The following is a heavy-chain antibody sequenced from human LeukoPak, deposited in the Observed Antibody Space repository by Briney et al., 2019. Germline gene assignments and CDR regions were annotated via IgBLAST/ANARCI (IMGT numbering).Heavy chain of an antibody. CDR3: ARGGSSGYYFLASVDL. J-gene: IGHJ2*01. V-gene: IGHV4-39*07. CDR1: GGSISSSSYY. CDR2: VYYSGST. D-gene: IGHD3-22*01. Sequence: SETLSLTCTVSGGSISSSSYYWGWIRQPPGKGLEWIGSVYYSGSTYYNPSLKSRVTTSVDTSKNQFSLKLSSVTAADTAVYYCARGGSSGYYFLASVDLWGRGTLVTVSS.